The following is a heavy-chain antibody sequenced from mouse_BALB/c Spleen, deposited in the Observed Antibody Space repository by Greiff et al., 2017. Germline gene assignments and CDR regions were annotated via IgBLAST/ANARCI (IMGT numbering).Heavy chain of an antibody. CDR3: TREYSYWYFDV. J-gene: IGHJ1*01. CDR2: INPSNGGT. V-gene: IGHV1S81*02. D-gene: IGHD5-1*01. Sequence: VQLQQPGAELVKPGASVKLSCKASGYTFTSYYMYWVKQRPGQGLEWIGGINPSNGGTNFNEKFKSKATLTVDKSSSTAYMQLSSLTSEDSAVYYCTREYSYWYFDVWGAGTTVTVSS. CDR1: GYTFTSYY.